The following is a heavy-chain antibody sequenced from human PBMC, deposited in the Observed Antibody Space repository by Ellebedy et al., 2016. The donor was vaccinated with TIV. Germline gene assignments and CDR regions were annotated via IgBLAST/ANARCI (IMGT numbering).Heavy chain of an antibody. V-gene: IGHV3-7*01. J-gene: IGHJ4*02. Sequence: PGGSLRLSCAASGFTFSNNSMSWVRQAPGKGLEWVANIKQDGSEKYYVDSVKGRFTISRDNAKSSLYLQMNSLRVEDTAVYYCARYGGYNSFWYWGQGTLVTVSS. CDR2: IKQDGSEK. D-gene: IGHD3-22*01. CDR3: ARYGGYNSFWY. CDR1: GFTFSNNS.